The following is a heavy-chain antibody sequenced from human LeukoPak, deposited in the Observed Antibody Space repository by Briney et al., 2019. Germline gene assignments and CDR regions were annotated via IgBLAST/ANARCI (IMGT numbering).Heavy chain of an antibody. CDR2: ISSDGSKK. V-gene: IGHV3-33*08. Sequence: SGGSLRLSCAASGFTVSRNFMSWVRQAPGKGLEWVALISSDGSKKDYADSVKGRFTISRDNSKNTLYLQMNSLRVEDTAVYYCARDRILSGRPGFDYFDHWGQGSLVTVSS. D-gene: IGHD6-6*01. CDR3: ARDRILSGRPGFDYFDH. CDR1: GFTVSRNF. J-gene: IGHJ4*02.